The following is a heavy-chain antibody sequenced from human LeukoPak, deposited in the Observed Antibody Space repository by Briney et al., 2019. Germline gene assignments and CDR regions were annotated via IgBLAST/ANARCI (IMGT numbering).Heavy chain of an antibody. D-gene: IGHD6-19*01. CDR3: ARGRGWHDY. Sequence: GGSLRLSCAASGFTFSSYWMSWVRQAPGKGLEWVATINQDGSEKYYVDSVKGRFTISRDNAKNSLFLEMNSLRAEDTAVFYCARGRGWHDYWGQGTLVTVSS. V-gene: IGHV3-7*05. CDR1: GFTFSSYW. J-gene: IGHJ4*02. CDR2: INQDGSEK.